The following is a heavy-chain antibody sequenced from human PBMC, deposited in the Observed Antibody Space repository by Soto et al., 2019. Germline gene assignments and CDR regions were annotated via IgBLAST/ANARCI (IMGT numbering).Heavy chain of an antibody. J-gene: IGHJ4*02. CDR1: GGSFSGYY. Sequence: QVQLQQWGAGLLKPSETLSLTCAVYGGSFSGYYWSWIRQPPGKGLEWIGGINHSGSTNYNPSLKSRVTIAVDTSKNQFSLKLSSVTAADTAVYYCAGRKPPRGYSGYDVDYWGQGTLVTVSS. CDR3: AGRKPPRGYSGYDVDY. V-gene: IGHV4-34*01. D-gene: IGHD5-12*01. CDR2: INHSGST.